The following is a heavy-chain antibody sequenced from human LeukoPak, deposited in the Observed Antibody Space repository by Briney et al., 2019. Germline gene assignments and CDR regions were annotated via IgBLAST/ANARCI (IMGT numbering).Heavy chain of an antibody. J-gene: IGHJ3*02. V-gene: IGHV3-48*01. CDR1: GFTFSSYS. CDR3: ARGQEDIVVVVAARHGDDAFDI. Sequence: PGGSLRLSCAASGFTFSSYSMNWVRRAPGKGLEWVSYISSSSSTIYYADSVKGRFTISRDNAKNSLYLQMNSLRAEDTAVYYCARGQEDIVVVVAARHGDDAFDIWGQGTMVTVSS. D-gene: IGHD2-15*01. CDR2: ISSSSSTI.